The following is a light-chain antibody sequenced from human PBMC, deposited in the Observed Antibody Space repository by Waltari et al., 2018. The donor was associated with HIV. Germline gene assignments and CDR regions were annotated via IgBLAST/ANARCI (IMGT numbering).Light chain of an antibody. Sequence: AIQLTQSPSSLSASVGDRLTISCRASQGIGNDLSWYQQIPGKAPKLLIYSTSTVESGVSSRFSGGGSDTDFTLTISSLQPEDFATYYCLQDYIFPYTFGQGTKLEIK. V-gene: IGKV1-6*01. CDR2: STS. CDR3: LQDYIFPYT. J-gene: IGKJ2*01. CDR1: QGIGND.